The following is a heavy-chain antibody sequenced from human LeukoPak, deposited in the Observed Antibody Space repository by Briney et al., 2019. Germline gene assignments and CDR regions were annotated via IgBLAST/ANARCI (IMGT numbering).Heavy chain of an antibody. CDR3: ARGVLLSRQGDAFDI. CDR1: GYSISSGYY. Sequence: PSETLSLTCTVSGYSISSGYYWGWIRQPPGKGLEWIGSIYHSGSTYYNPSLKSRVTISVDTSKNQFSLKLSSVTAADTAMYYCARGVLLSRQGDAFDIWGQGTMVTVSS. J-gene: IGHJ3*02. D-gene: IGHD3-10*01. CDR2: IYHSGST. V-gene: IGHV4-38-2*02.